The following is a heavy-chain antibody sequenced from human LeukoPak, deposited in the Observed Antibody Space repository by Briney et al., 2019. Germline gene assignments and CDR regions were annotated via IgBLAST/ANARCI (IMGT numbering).Heavy chain of an antibody. J-gene: IGHJ4*02. V-gene: IGHV4-61*02. Sequence: PSQTLSLTCTVSGGSISSGSYYWSWIRQPAGKGLEWIGRIYTSGSTNYNPSLKSRVTISVDTSKNQFSLKLSSVTAADTAVYYCARSNPAYYDFWSGYYGYFDYWGQGTLVTVSS. CDR2: IYTSGST. D-gene: IGHD3-3*01. CDR1: GGSISSGSYY. CDR3: ARSNPAYYDFWSGYYGYFDY.